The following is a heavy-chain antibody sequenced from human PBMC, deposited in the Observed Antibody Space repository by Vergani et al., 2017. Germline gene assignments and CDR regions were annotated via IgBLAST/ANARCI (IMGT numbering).Heavy chain of an antibody. Sequence: EVQLVESGGGVIQPGKSLRLSCEASGFKFGDYTMHWVLQAPGKSPEWVALISWDGGSTNYAGSVKGRFTVSRDNSKNSLFLQLNSLTIDDTALYFCAKELESAAYDYWGQGTLVTVSS. V-gene: IGHV3-43*01. J-gene: IGHJ4*02. D-gene: IGHD2-15*01. CDR2: ISWDGGST. CDR3: AKELESAAYDY. CDR1: GFKFGDYT.